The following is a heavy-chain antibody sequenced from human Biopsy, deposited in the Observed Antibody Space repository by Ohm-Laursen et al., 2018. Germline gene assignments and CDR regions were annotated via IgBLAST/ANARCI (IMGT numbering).Heavy chain of an antibody. V-gene: IGHV1-2*02. CDR1: AYSFGDHR. D-gene: IGHD3-3*01. CDR2: IDPKSGGT. J-gene: IGHJ5*01. CDR3: ARELGDFWGGRQFDF. Sequence: ASVKVSCKASAYSFGDHRIHWVRQAPGQGLEWMGWIDPKSGGTNYAQKFQGRVTMTRDTSISTTYMGLRRLTSDDTAVFYCARELGDFWGGRQFDFWGQGTLVTVSS.